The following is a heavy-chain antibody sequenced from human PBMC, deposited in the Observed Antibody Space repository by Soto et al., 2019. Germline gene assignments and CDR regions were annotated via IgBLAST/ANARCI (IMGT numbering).Heavy chain of an antibody. J-gene: IGHJ5*02. Sequence: QVQLVESGGGVVQPGRSLRLSCAASGFTFSSYGMHWVRQAPGKGLEWVAVIWYDGSNKYYADSVKGRFTISRDNSKNTLYLQLNSLRAEDTAVYYCARGGYRSSTSCLKVGFDPWGQGTLVTVSS. V-gene: IGHV3-33*01. CDR1: GFTFSSYG. CDR2: IWYDGSNK. CDR3: ARGGYRSSTSCLKVGFDP. D-gene: IGHD2-2*01.